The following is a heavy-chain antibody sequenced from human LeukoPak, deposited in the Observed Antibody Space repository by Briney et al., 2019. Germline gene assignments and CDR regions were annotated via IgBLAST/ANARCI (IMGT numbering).Heavy chain of an antibody. CDR2: INGDESST. CDR3: ARDCGSGSYYLYYYHMDV. V-gene: IGHV3-74*01. J-gene: IGHJ6*03. CDR1: AFTFNTYW. Sequence: GGSLRLSCAAPAFTFNTYWMHWVRQVPGRGLEWVLRINGDESSTNYADSVKGRFTISRDNAKNSLYLQMNSLRAEDTAVYYCARDCGSGSYYLYYYHMDVWGKGTTVTVSS. D-gene: IGHD3-10*01.